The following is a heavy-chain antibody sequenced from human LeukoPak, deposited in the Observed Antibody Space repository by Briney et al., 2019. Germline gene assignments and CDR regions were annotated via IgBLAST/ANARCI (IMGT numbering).Heavy chain of an antibody. V-gene: IGHV3-53*01. CDR1: GFTVSRNY. Sequence: PGGSLRLSCAASGFTVSRNYMSWVRQAPGKGLEWVLVIYADGTTYYADSVMGRFTISRDNSKNTLYLQMNSLRAEDTAVYYCARDLEGYFDYWGQGTLVTVSS. D-gene: IGHD1-1*01. CDR2: IYADGTT. CDR3: ARDLEGYFDY. J-gene: IGHJ4*02.